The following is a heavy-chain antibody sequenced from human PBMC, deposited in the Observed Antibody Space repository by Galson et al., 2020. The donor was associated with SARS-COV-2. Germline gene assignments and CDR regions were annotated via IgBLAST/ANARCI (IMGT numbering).Heavy chain of an antibody. CDR2: VLNSGTT. Sequence: SETLSLTCTVSGGSIRSSNYYWGWLRQPTGKGLEWIGSVLNSGTTHYSPSLQSRVTISVDTSKNQFSLNLNSVTAADTAMYYCARESTSSGWYNWFEPWGEGTLVSVAS. D-gene: IGHD6-19*01. J-gene: IGHJ5*02. V-gene: IGHV4-39*07. CDR1: GGSIRSSNYY. CDR3: ARESTSSGWYNWFEP.